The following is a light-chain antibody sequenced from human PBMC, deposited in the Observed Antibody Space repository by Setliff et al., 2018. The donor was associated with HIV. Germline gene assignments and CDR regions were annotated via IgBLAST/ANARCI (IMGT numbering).Light chain of an antibody. J-gene: IGLJ1*01. CDR2: EIN. Sequence: QSALTQPPSVSGSPGQSVTISCTGTSSDVGSYNRVSWYQRPPGTAPKLMIYEINNRPSGVPDRFSGSKSGNTASLTISGLQAEDEADYYCSSYTSISTYVFGTGTKVTV. CDR3: SSYTSISTYV. CDR1: SSDVGSYNR. V-gene: IGLV2-18*02.